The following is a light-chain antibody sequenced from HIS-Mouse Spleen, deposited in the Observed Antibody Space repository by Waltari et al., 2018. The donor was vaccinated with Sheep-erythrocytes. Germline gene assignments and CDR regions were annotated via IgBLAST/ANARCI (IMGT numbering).Light chain of an antibody. CDR2: DVS. CDR3: CSYAGSYTFVV. CDR1: SSDVRGYNY. J-gene: IGLJ2*01. V-gene: IGLV2-11*01. Sequence: QSALTQPRSVSGSPGQSVTISCTGTSSDVRGYNYVSWYQQHPGNAPKLMIYDVSKRPSGVPDRFSGSKSGNTASLTISGLQAEDEADYYCCSYAGSYTFVVFGGGTKLTVL.